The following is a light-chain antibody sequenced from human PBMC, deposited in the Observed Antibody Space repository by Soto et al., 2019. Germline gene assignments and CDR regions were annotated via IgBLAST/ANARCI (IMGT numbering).Light chain of an antibody. CDR1: QHITNY. J-gene: IGKJ4*01. V-gene: IGKV1-33*01. CDR2: DAS. CDR3: QQYDNLPLI. Sequence: DLQMTQSPSSLSASVGDRVTITCQASQHITNYLNWYQQKPGKAPKILIYDASTLEAGVPSRFSGSGSGTVFTFTISSLQTEDAATYYCQQYDNLPLIFGGGTKVEIK.